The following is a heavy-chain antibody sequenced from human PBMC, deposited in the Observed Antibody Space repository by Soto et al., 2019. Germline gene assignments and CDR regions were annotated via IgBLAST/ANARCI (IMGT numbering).Heavy chain of an antibody. CDR3: ARGGDGDFDY. CDR1: DDSIRSGGYS. D-gene: IGHD4-17*01. V-gene: IGHV4-30-2*01. J-gene: IGHJ4*02. Sequence: QLQLQESGSGLVKPSQILSLTCAVSDDSIRSGGYSWSWIRQPPGKGLEWIGYIYRFGSTYYNPSLKSRVTISVDRSKNQFSLRLSSVTGADTAVYYCARGGDGDFDYWGQGTLVTVSS. CDR2: IYRFGST.